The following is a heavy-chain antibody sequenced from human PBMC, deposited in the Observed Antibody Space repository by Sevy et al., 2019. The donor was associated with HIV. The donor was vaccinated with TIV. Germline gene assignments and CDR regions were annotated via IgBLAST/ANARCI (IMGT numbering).Heavy chain of an antibody. CDR3: ARDNRGKQAALDI. D-gene: IGHD1-26*01. CDR1: GGSVSSGSYY. J-gene: IGHJ3*02. Sequence: SDTLSLTCTVSGGSVSSGSYYWSWIRQPPGKGLEWIGYIYYSGSTNYNPSLKSRVTISVDTSKNQFSLKLSSVTAADTAVYYCARDNRGKQAALDIWGQGTMVTVSS. CDR2: IYYSGST. V-gene: IGHV4-61*01.